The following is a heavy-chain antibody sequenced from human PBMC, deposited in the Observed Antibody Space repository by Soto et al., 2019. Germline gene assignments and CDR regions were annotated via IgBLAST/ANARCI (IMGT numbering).Heavy chain of an antibody. CDR3: TTDTATRVQSVIDY. Sequence: EVQLVESGGGLVTPGGSLRLSCAASGFTFSSYSMNWVRQTPGKGLEWVSSISRYGNSIYYADSVKGRFTISRDNAKNSVYLQMNNLRAEDTAMYYCTTDTATRVQSVIDYWGQGTLVTVSS. V-gene: IGHV3-21*01. J-gene: IGHJ4*02. CDR1: GFTFSSYS. CDR2: ISRYGNSI. D-gene: IGHD5-18*01.